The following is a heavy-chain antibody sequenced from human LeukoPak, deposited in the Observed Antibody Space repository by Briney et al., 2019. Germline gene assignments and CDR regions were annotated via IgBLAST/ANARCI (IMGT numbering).Heavy chain of an antibody. J-gene: IGHJ5*02. Sequence: ASVKVSCKASGYTFTSYGISWVRQAPGQGLEWMGWISAYNGNTNYAQKLQGRVTMTTDTSTSTAYMELRSLRSDDTAVYYCARDIVVVPAAILLGTYNWFDPWGQGTLVTVSS. CDR3: ARDIVVVPAAILLGTYNWFDP. D-gene: IGHD2-2*02. CDR2: ISAYNGNT. V-gene: IGHV1-18*01. CDR1: GYTFTSYG.